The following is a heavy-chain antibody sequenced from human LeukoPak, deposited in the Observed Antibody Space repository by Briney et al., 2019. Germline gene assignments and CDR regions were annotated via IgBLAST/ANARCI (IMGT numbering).Heavy chain of an antibody. Sequence: PSETLSLTCAVYGGSFSGYYWSWIRQPPGKGLEWIGEINHSGSTNYNPSLKSRVTISVDTSKNQFSLKLSSVTAADTAVYYCARDLMVYARPFYYYMDVWGKGTTVTVSS. V-gene: IGHV4-34*01. CDR1: GGSFSGYY. D-gene: IGHD2-8*01. CDR2: INHSGST. CDR3: ARDLMVYARPFYYYMDV. J-gene: IGHJ6*03.